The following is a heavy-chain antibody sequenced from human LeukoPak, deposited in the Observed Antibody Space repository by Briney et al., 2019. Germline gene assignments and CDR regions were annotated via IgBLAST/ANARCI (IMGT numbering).Heavy chain of an antibody. J-gene: IGHJ4*02. V-gene: IGHV3-21*01. CDR2: ISSSSYK. CDR3: ARDLPGAFEYSSSDIDY. Sequence: GGSLRLSCAASGFTFSSYSMNWVRQAPGKGLEWVSSISSSSYKYYADSVKGRFTISRDNAKSSLYLQMNSLRAEDTAVYYCARDLPGAFEYSSSDIDYWGQGTLVTVSS. CDR1: GFTFSSYS. D-gene: IGHD6-6*01.